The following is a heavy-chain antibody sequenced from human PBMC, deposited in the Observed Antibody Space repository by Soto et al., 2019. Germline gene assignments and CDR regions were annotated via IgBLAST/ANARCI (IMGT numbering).Heavy chain of an antibody. D-gene: IGHD6-6*01. V-gene: IGHV1-46*01. CDR3: ARDRPRTYFYYGMDV. J-gene: IGHJ6*02. Sequence: SVKVSCKASGYTFTSYYMHWVRQAPGQGLEWMGIINPSGGSTSYAQKFQGRVTMTRDTSTSTVYMELSSLRSEDAAVYYCARDRPRTYFYYGMDVWGQGTTVTVS. CDR1: GYTFTSYY. CDR2: INPSGGST.